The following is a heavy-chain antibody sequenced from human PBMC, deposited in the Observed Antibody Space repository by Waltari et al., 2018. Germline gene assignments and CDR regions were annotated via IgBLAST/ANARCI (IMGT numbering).Heavy chain of an antibody. V-gene: IGHV5-10-1*03. CDR2: IDPSDSYT. D-gene: IGHD6-19*01. Sequence: EVQLVQSGAEVNKPGESLRISCKCSGYRFTSYWISWVRKMPGKGLEWMGRIDPSDSYTNYSPSFQGHVTISADKSISTAYLQWSSLKASDTAMYYCARQAVADTNWFDPWGQGTLVTVSS. CDR1: GYRFTSYW. J-gene: IGHJ5*02. CDR3: ARQAVADTNWFDP.